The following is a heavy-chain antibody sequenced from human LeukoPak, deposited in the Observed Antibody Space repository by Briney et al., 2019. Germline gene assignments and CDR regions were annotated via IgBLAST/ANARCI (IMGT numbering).Heavy chain of an antibody. CDR3: ARQRFTMRAYAGNWFDP. CDR1: GYSFTSYW. CDR2: IYPGDSDT. Sequence: GESLKISCKGSGYSFTSYWIGWVRQMPGKGLEWKGIIYPGDSDTRYSPSFQGQVTISADKSISTAYLQWSSLKASDTAMYYCARQRFTMRAYAGNWFDPWGQGTLVTVSS. V-gene: IGHV5-51*01. J-gene: IGHJ5*02. D-gene: IGHD3-10*01.